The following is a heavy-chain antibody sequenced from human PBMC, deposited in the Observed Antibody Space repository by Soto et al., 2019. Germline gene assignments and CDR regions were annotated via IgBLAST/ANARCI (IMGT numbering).Heavy chain of an antibody. CDR1: GGSISSSSYY. J-gene: IGHJ5*02. D-gene: IGHD2-2*03. Sequence: QLQLQESGPGLVKPSETLSLTCTVSGGSISSSSYYWGWIRQPPGKGLEWIGSIYYSGSTYYNPSLKSRVTISVDTSKNQFSLKLSSVTAADTAVYYCARLMDIVVVPAAIFPPRWFDPWGQGTLVTVSS. CDR2: IYYSGST. CDR3: ARLMDIVVVPAAIFPPRWFDP. V-gene: IGHV4-39*01.